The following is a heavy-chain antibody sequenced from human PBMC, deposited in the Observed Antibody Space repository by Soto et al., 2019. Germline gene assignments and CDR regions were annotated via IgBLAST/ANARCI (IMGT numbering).Heavy chain of an antibody. CDR3: ARGPQTEVAAAGPPTPLYYYYGMDV. J-gene: IGHJ6*02. CDR2: IIPIFGTA. D-gene: IGHD6-13*01. V-gene: IGHV1-69*13. Sequence: ASVKVSCKASGGTFSSYAISWVRQAPGQGLEWMGGIIPIFGTANYAQKFQGRVTITADESTSTAYMELSSLRSEDTAVYYCARGPQTEVAAAGPPTPLYYYYGMDVWGQGTTVTVSS. CDR1: GGTFSSYA.